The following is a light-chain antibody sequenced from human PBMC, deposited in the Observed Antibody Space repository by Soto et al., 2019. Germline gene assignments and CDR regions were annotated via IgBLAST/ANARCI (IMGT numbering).Light chain of an antibody. Sequence: EIVLLQSPDTLPLSPGERVTLSCRASQSVRSNHLAWYQQKPGQAPRPLMFGASIRATGIPDRFSGSGSGTDFALTISRMEPEDLGVYYCQQYGTSPTTFGQGTRLDMK. CDR3: QQYGTSPTT. CDR1: QSVRSNH. V-gene: IGKV3-20*01. CDR2: GAS. J-gene: IGKJ5*01.